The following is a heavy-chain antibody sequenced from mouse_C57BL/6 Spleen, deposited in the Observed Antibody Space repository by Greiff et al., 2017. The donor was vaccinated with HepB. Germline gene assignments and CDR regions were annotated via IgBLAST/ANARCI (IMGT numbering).Heavy chain of an antibody. J-gene: IGHJ1*03. CDR3: ARYPLVSRAFDV. CDR1: GYTFTSYW. D-gene: IGHD2-2*01. Sequence: QVQLQHPGAELVKPGASVKLSCKASGYTFTSYWMQWVKQRPGQGLEWIGEIDPSDSYTNYNQKFKGKATLTVDTSSSTAYMQLSSLTSEDSAVYYCARYPLVSRAFDVWGTGTTVTVSS. V-gene: IGHV1-50*01. CDR2: IDPSDSYT.